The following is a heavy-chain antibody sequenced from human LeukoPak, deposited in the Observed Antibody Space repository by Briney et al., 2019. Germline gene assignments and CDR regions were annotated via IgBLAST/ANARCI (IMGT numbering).Heavy chain of an antibody. D-gene: IGHD1-26*01. CDR3: ARDVGATHPYYGMDV. J-gene: IGHJ6*02. CDR1: GGTFSSYA. CDR2: IIPIFGTA. V-gene: IGHV1-69*13. Sequence: SVKVSCKASGGTFSSYAISWVRQAPGQGLEWMGGIIPIFGTANYAQKFQGRVTITADESTSTAYMELSSLRSEDTAVYYCARDVGATHPYYGMDVWGQGTTVTVSS.